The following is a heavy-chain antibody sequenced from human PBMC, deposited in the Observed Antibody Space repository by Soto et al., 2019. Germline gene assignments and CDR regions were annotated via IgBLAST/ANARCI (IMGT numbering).Heavy chain of an antibody. J-gene: IGHJ4*02. Sequence: SDTLSLTCAVSGGSISSGGYSWSWIRQPPGKGLEWIGYIYHSGSTYYNPSLESRLTISVDKSKNQFSLKLTSVTAEDTAVYYRARDVMLPGGFGELTPTDAYYFDYWGQGTLVNVSS. CDR2: IYHSGST. V-gene: IGHV4-30-2*01. CDR3: ARDVMLPGGFGELTPTDAYYFDY. CDR1: GGSISSGGYS. D-gene: IGHD3-10*01.